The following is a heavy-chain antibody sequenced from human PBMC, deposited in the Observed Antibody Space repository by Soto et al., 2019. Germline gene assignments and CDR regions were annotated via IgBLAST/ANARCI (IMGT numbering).Heavy chain of an antibody. J-gene: IGHJ4*02. CDR3: ARTYSSSWSYFDY. D-gene: IGHD6-13*01. CDR1: GFSLSNARMG. CDR2: IFSNDEK. Sequence: SGPTLVNPTETLTLTCTVSGFSLSNARMGVSWIRQPPGKALEWLAHIFSNDEKSYSTSLKSRLTISKDTSKSQVVPTMTNMDPVDTATYYCARTYSSSWSYFDYWGQGALVTVSS. V-gene: IGHV2-26*01.